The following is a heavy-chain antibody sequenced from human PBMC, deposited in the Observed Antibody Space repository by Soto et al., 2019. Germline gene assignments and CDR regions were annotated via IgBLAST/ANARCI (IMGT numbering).Heavy chain of an antibody. Sequence: SETLSLTCAAYGGSFRGYSWTWIRQPPGKGLEWIGEVNHSGSTYYSPSLMSRVTLSIDTSKNQFSLKLSSVTAADTAVYYCARGRQVTPAALFKRAGDYSMDVWGQGTTVTVSS. V-gene: IGHV4-34*01. D-gene: IGHD2-2*01. CDR3: ARGRQVTPAALFKRAGDYSMDV. CDR1: GGSFRGYS. CDR2: VNHSGST. J-gene: IGHJ6*02.